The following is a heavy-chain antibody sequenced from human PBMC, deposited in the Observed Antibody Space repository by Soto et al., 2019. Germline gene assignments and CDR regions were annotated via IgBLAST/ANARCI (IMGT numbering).Heavy chain of an antibody. J-gene: IGHJ4*02. CDR2: IKHDGSET. D-gene: IGHD2-15*01. Sequence: EVQLEQSGGGLVQPGESLRLSCAASGFTFSSYWMTWVRQVPGKGLEWVANIKHDGSETYYVDSVKGRFTVSRDNDRNSLHLQMNSLRAEDTAIYYCARLPCSPARCYSFEWWGQGALVTVSS. CDR3: ARLPCSPARCYSFEW. CDR1: GFTFSSYW. V-gene: IGHV3-7*03.